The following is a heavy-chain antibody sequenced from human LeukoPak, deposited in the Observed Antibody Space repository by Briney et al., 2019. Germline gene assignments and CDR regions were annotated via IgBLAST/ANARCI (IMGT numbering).Heavy chain of an antibody. CDR3: ARIRDGYNDAYDI. Sequence: ASVKVSCKASGGTFSSYAISWVRQAPGQGPEWMGWISTSTGDTKYTQKFQGRVTMTRDTSTSTVYMELSGLRSEDTALYYCARIRDGYNDAYDIWGQGTMVTVSS. D-gene: IGHD5-24*01. J-gene: IGHJ3*02. CDR2: ISTSTGDT. V-gene: IGHV1-18*01. CDR1: GGTFSSYA.